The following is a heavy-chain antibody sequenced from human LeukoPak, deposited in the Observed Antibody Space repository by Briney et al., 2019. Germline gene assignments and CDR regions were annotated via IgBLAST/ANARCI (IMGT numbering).Heavy chain of an antibody. J-gene: IGHJ4*02. V-gene: IGHV3-30*18. Sequence: QPGRSLRLSCAASGFTFSSYGMHWVRQAPGKGLEWVAVISYDGSNKYYADSVKGRFTISRDNSKNTLYLQMNSLRAEDTAVYYCAKRRAAAAEIDYWGQGTLVTVSS. CDR3: AKRRAAAAEIDY. CDR1: GFTFSSYG. D-gene: IGHD6-13*01. CDR2: ISYDGSNK.